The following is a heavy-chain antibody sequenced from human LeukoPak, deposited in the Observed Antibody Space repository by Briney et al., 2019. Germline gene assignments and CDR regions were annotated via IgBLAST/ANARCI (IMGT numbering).Heavy chain of an antibody. J-gene: IGHJ4*02. Sequence: GASVKVSCKASGHTFTGYYMHWVRQAPGQGLEWMGWINPNSGGTNYAQKFQGRVTMTRDTSISTAYMELSRLRSDDTAVYYCASDRGRRITMIFDYWGQGTLVTVSS. CDR1: GHTFTGYY. CDR2: INPNSGGT. D-gene: IGHD3-22*01. V-gene: IGHV1-2*02. CDR3: ASDRGRRITMIFDY.